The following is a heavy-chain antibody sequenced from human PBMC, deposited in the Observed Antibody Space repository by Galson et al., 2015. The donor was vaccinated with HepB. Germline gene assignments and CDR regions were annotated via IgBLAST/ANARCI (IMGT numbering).Heavy chain of an antibody. V-gene: IGHV3-7*03. Sequence: SLRLSCAASGFTFSSYWMSWVRRAPGKGLEWVANIKQDGSEKYYVDSVRGRFTISRDNAKNSLYLQMNSLRAEDTAVYYCAREDPSYGDAFDIWGQGTMVTVSS. J-gene: IGHJ3*02. CDR1: GFTFSSYW. D-gene: IGHD1-26*01. CDR3: AREDPSYGDAFDI. CDR2: IKQDGSEK.